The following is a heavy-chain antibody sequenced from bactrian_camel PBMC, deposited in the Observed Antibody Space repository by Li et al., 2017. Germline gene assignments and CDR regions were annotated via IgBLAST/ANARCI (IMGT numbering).Heavy chain of an antibody. CDR2: IMPDGAT. CDR3: AAESGICGMGWVLYPGEYKN. J-gene: IGHJ4*01. Sequence: VQLVESGGNSVQAGNSLKLSCEASITISHGRGMAWYRQVPGKQREIVSTIMPDGATTYIDSVKGRFTISPDSAKNTLYLQMERLKPEDSGMYYCAAESGICGMGWVLYPGEYKNWGQGTQGTVS. D-gene: IGHD2*01. V-gene: IGHV3S53*01. CDR1: ITISHGRG.